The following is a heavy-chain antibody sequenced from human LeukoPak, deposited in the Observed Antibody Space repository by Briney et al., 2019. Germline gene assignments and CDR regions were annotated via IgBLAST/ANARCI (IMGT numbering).Heavy chain of an antibody. CDR2: IKQDGSEK. CDR3: AGSYYYDSSGYYYYYYYMDV. CDR1: GFTFSSYW. D-gene: IGHD3-22*01. V-gene: IGHV3-7*01. J-gene: IGHJ6*03. Sequence: PGGSLRLSCAASGFTFSSYWMSWVRQAPGKGLEWVANIKQDGSEKYCVDSVKGRFTISRDNAKNSLYLQMNSLRAEDTAVYYCAGSYYYDSSGYYYYYYYMDVWGKGTTVTVSS.